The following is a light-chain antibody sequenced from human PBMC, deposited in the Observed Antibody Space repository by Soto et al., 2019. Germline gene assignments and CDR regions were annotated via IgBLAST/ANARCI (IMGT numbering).Light chain of an antibody. CDR2: EDT. CDR3: CSYAGHSTYV. Sequence: QSVPTQPASVSGSPGQSITISCTGISNDIGGYYLVSWYQQHPGQAPKLIIYEDTKRPSGVSNRFSGSTSENTPSLTISGLQAEDEADYYCCSYAGHSTYVFAGGTKVTVL. V-gene: IGLV2-23*01. CDR1: SNDIGGYYL. J-gene: IGLJ1*01.